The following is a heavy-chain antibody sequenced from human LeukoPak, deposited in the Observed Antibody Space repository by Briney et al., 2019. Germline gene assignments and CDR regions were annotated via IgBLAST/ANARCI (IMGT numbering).Heavy chain of an antibody. D-gene: IGHD5-18*01. Sequence: GGSLRLSCAASGFDFSGYWMHWVRQDAGKGLVWVSRIKGDGSSTTYADSVKGRFTISRDNAKNTVYLQMNSLRAEDTAVYYCARDKTYGYNRWGQGTRVTVSS. J-gene: IGHJ5*02. V-gene: IGHV3-74*01. CDR3: ARDKTYGYNR. CDR2: IKGDGSST. CDR1: GFDFSGYW.